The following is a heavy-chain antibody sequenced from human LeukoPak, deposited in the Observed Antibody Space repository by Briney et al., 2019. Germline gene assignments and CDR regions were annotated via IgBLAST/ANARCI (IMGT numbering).Heavy chain of an antibody. V-gene: IGHV4-39*07. CDR2: IYYSGST. J-gene: IGHJ4*02. Sequence: SETLSLTCTVSGGSISSSSYYWGWIRQLPGKGLEWIGSIYYSGSTNYNPSLKSRVTISVDTSKNQFSLKLSSVTAADTAVYYCARWTARPDGGGYYFDYWGQGTLVTVSS. CDR3: ARWTARPDGGGYYFDY. CDR1: GGSISSSSYY. D-gene: IGHD3/OR15-3a*01.